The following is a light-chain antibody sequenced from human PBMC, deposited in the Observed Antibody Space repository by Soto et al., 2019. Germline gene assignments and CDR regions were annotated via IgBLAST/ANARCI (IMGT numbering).Light chain of an antibody. J-gene: IGKJ5*01. CDR1: QSISSW. CDR2: KAS. Sequence: IQMPQSPSTLSASLGDRFTITCRASQSISSWLAWYQQKPGKAPKLLIYKASSLESGVPSRFSGSGSGTEFTLTISSLQPDDFATYYCQQYNTYSTFGQGTRLEIK. CDR3: QQYNTYST. V-gene: IGKV1-5*03.